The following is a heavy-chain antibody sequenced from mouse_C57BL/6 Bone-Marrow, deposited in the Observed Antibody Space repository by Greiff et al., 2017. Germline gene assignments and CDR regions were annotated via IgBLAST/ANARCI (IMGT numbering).Heavy chain of an antibody. Sequence: QVQLQQPGAELVKLGASVKMSCKASGYTFTSYWITWVKQRPGQGLEWIGDIYPGSGSTNYNEKFKSKATLTVDTSSSTAYMQLSSLTSEVSAVFYCARRLLRGGAMDYWGQGTSATVSS. CDR1: GYTFTSYW. D-gene: IGHD2-3*01. CDR2: IYPGSGST. CDR3: ARRLLRGGAMDY. J-gene: IGHJ4*01. V-gene: IGHV1-55*01.